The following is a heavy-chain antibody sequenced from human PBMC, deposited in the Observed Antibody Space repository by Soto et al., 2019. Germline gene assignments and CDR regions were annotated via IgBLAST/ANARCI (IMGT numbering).Heavy chain of an antibody. J-gene: IGHJ4*02. CDR2: IYYSGST. V-gene: IGHV4-59*01. D-gene: IGHD6-13*01. CDR3: ARGLKGAIAAADALDY. Sequence: NPSETLSLTCTVSGGSISSYYWSWIRQPPGKGLEWIGYIYYSGSTNYNPSLKSRVTISVDTSKNQFSLKLSSVTAADTAVYYCARGLKGAIAAADALDYWGQGTLVTVSS. CDR1: GGSISSYY.